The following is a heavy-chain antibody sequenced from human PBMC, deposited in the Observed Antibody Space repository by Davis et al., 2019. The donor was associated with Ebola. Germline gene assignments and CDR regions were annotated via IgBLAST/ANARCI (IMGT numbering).Heavy chain of an antibody. CDR2: LPPAGLT. Sequence: YVLRAVRPPPRTGLEWVSPLPPAGLTYYADPVRGRFAISRDNSRSTLYLQMNSLRVEDSAVYYCAKSGLSSGVVKYQYGMDVWGQGTTVTVSS. J-gene: IGHJ6*02. D-gene: IGHD3-3*01. CDR3: AKSGLSSGVVKYQYGMDV. V-gene: IGHV3-23*01. CDR1: YV.